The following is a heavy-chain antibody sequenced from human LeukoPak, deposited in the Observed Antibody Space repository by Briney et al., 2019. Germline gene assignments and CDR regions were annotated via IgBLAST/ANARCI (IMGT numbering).Heavy chain of an antibody. J-gene: IGHJ4*02. CDR1: GFTFSSYS. Sequence: GGSLRLSCAASGFTFSSYSMNWVRQAPGKGLEWVSSISSSSSYIYYADSVKGRFTISRDNSKNTLFLQMTSLRVEDTAVYYCANYRKPQGLDYWGQGTLVTVSS. V-gene: IGHV3-21*04. CDR3: ANYRKPQGLDY. CDR2: ISSSSSYI. D-gene: IGHD1-14*01.